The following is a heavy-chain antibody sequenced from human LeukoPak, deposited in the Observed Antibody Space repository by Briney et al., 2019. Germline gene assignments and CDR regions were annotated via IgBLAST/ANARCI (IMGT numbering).Heavy chain of an antibody. CDR3: ARDRNYGAYFDY. J-gene: IGHJ4*02. Sequence: SETLSLTCAVYGGSFSGYYWSWIRQPPGKGLEWIGEINRSGSTNYNPSLKSRVTISVDTSKNQFSLKLSSVTAADTAVYYCARDRNYGAYFDYWGQGTLVTVSS. CDR1: GGSFSGYY. D-gene: IGHD3-10*01. CDR2: INRSGST. V-gene: IGHV4-34*01.